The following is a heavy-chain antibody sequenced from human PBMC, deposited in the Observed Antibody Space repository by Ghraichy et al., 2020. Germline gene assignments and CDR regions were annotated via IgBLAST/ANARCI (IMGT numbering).Heavy chain of an antibody. D-gene: IGHD3-9*01. V-gene: IGHV3-23*01. J-gene: IGHJ2*01. CDR2: ISGSGGST. Sequence: GGSLRLSCAASGFTFSSYAMSWVRQAPGKGLEWVSAISGSGGSTYYADSVKGRFTISRDNSKNTLYLQMNSLRAEDTAVYYCAKLTKRSTILYWYFDLWGRGTLVTVSS. CDR1: GFTFSSYA. CDR3: AKLTKRSTILYWYFDL.